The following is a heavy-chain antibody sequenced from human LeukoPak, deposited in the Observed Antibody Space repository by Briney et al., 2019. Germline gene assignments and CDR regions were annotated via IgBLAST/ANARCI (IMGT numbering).Heavy chain of an antibody. CDR1: GFTFSGYW. J-gene: IGHJ4*02. CDR3: ARAIGLDFDF. D-gene: IGHD2/OR15-2a*01. Sequence: PGGSLRLSCAASGFTFSGYWMHWVRQAPGKGLVWVSRINSDGSSTTYADSVKDRFTISRDNAKNTLYLQMNSLRAEDTAMYYCARAIGLDFDFWGQGTLVTVSS. V-gene: IGHV3-74*01. CDR2: INSDGSST.